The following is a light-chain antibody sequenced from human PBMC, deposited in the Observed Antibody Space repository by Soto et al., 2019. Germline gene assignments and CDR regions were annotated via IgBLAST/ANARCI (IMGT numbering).Light chain of an antibody. CDR1: QSFSSSY. Sequence: EIVLTQSPGTLSLSPGKRATLSCRASQSFSSSYLAWYQQKPGQAPMLLIYGASSRATGIPDRFSGSGSGTDFTLTISRLDPEYFAVYYYQQYGTSITFGQGTRQEI. CDR3: QQYGTSIT. V-gene: IGKV3-20*01. J-gene: IGKJ5*01. CDR2: GAS.